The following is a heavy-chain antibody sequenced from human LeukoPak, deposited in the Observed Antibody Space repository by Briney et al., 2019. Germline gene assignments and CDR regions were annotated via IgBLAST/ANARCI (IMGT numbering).Heavy chain of an antibody. CDR2: IIPIFGTA. V-gene: IGHV1-69*13. CDR3: ARGLTYDFWSGYYWNGFDY. J-gene: IGHJ4*02. D-gene: IGHD3-3*01. Sequence: SVKVSCKASGGTFSSYAISWVRQAPGQGLEWMGGIIPIFGTANYAQKFQGRVTITADESTSTAYMELSSLRPEDTAVYYCARGLTYDFWSGYYWNGFDYWGQGTLVTVSS. CDR1: GGTFSSYA.